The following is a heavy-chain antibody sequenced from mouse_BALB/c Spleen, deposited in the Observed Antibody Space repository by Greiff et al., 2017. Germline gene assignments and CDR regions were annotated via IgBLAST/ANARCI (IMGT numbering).Heavy chain of an antibody. V-gene: IGHV1-20*02. Sequence: EVQLHQSGPELVKPGASVKISCKASGYSFTGYFMNWVMQSHGKSLEWIGRINPYNGDTFYNQKFKGKATLTVDKSSSTAHMELRSLASEDSAVYYCARAYYYGSSFYFDYWGQGTTLTVSS. J-gene: IGHJ2*01. CDR3: ARAYYYGSSFYFDY. CDR1: GYSFTGYF. CDR2: INPYNGDT. D-gene: IGHD1-1*01.